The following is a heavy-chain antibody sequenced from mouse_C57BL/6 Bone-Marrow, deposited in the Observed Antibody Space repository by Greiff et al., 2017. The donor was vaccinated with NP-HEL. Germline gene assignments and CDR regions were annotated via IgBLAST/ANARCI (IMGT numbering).Heavy chain of an antibody. D-gene: IGHD1-1*01. CDR1: GYTFTSYW. V-gene: IGHV1-64*01. J-gene: IGHJ3*01. Sequence: QVQLQQPGAELVKPGASVKLSCKASGYTFTSYWMHWVKQRPGQGLEWIGMIHPNSGSTNYNEKFKSKATLTVDKSSGTAYMQLSSLTSEDSAVYYCARRSYGSSYGGFAYWGQGTLVTVSA. CDR2: IHPNSGST. CDR3: ARRSYGSSYGGFAY.